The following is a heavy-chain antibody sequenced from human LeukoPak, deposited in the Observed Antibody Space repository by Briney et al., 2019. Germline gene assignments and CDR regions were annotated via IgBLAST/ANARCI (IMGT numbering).Heavy chain of an antibody. CDR3: ARDKIVGATFFDF. V-gene: IGHV3-7*01. D-gene: IGHD1-26*01. CDR2: IKQDGSEK. CDR1: GFTFSSYS. J-gene: IGHJ4*02. Sequence: GGSLRLSCAASGFTFSSYSMNWVRQAPGKGLEWVANIKQDGSEKYYVGSVHGRFTISRDNAKNSLYLQMDSLRAEDTAVYYCARDKIVGATFFDFWGQGTLVTVSS.